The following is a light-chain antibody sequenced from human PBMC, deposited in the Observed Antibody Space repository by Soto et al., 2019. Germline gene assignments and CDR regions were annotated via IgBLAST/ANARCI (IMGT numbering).Light chain of an antibody. Sequence: DIQMTQSPSTLSASAGDRVTITCRASQSIGNWLAWYQQRPGKAPNLLIYKASSLESGVPSRFSGSGSGTEFTLTISSLQPDDFATYHCQQYNGNSWTFGQGNKVEIK. CDR2: KAS. V-gene: IGKV1-5*03. CDR1: QSIGNW. CDR3: QQYNGNSWT. J-gene: IGKJ1*01.